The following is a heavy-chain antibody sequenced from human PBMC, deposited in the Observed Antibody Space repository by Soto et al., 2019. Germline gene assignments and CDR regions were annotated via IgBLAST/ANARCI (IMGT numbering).Heavy chain of an antibody. V-gene: IGHV1-8*01. CDR1: GYTFTSYD. CDR3: AREGVRGMAV. Sequence: QVQLVQSGAEVKKPGASVKVSCKASGYTFTSYDINWVRQATGQGLEWRGWMNTNSANTGDAQKFQGRVTMTRNTSISTAYMELSSLISEDTAMYYCAREGVRGMAVWGQGTTVTVSS. J-gene: IGHJ6*02. D-gene: IGHD3-16*01. CDR2: MNTNSANT.